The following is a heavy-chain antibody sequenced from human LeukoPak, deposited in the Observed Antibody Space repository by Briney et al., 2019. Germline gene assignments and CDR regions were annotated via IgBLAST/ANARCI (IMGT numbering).Heavy chain of an antibody. J-gene: IGHJ6*02. CDR2: ISGSGGST. V-gene: IGHV3-23*01. Sequence: GGSLRLSCAASGFTFSSYAMSWVRQAPGKGLEWVSAISGSGGSTYYADSAKGRFTISRDNSKNTVYLQMNSLRAEDTAVFYCAKRGYSKSWYSMDVWGQGTTVTVSS. D-gene: IGHD1-26*01. CDR3: AKRGYSKSWYSMDV. CDR1: GFTFSSYA.